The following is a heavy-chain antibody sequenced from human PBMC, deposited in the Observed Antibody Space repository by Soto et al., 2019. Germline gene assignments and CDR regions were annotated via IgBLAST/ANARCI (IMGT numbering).Heavy chain of an antibody. Sequence: GASVKVSCKASGYTFTSYGISWVRQAPGQGLELMGWISAYNGNTNYAQKLQGRVTMTTDTSTSTAYMELRSLRSDDTAVYYCARIYGSSTSCYVGLGCWFDPWGQGTLVTVSS. D-gene: IGHD2-2*01. J-gene: IGHJ5*02. CDR2: ISAYNGNT. CDR1: GYTFTSYG. V-gene: IGHV1-18*01. CDR3: ARIYGSSTSCYVGLGCWFDP.